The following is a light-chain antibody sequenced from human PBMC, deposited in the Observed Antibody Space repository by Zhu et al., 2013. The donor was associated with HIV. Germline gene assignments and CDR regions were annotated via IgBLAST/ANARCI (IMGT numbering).Light chain of an antibody. J-gene: IGLJ2*01. CDR3: QSYDSNLSVL. Sequence: QSVLTQPPSVSAAPGQKVTISCSGSNSNIGKNYVSWYQQVPGAAPKLVIYDNNKRPSGIPDRFSGSKSGTSASLDIAGLQAEDEADYYCQSYDSNLSVLFGGGTKLTVL. V-gene: IGLV1-51*01. CDR1: NSNIGKNY. CDR2: DNN.